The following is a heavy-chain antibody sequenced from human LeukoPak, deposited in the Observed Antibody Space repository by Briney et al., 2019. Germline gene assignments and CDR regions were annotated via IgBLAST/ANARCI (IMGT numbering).Heavy chain of an antibody. CDR3: ARDRYDGSGSYGNYYAMDV. CDR2: VYSGGST. V-gene: IGHV3-66*01. CDR1: GFTVSSNY. D-gene: IGHD3-10*01. Sequence: GSLRLSCAASGFTVSSNYMSWVRQAPGKGLEWVSVVYSGGSTYYADSVKGRFTISRDKSKNTMYLQMNSLRPEDTALYYCARDRYDGSGSYGNYYAMDVWGQGTTVTVSS. J-gene: IGHJ6*02.